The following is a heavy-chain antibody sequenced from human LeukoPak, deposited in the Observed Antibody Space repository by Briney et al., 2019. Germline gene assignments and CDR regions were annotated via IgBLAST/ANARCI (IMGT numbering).Heavy chain of an antibody. Sequence: SETLSLTCTVSGGSISSHYWSWIRQPPRKGLEWIGYIYYSGSTNYNPSLKSRVTISVDTSKNQFSLKLSSVTAADTAVYYCASLVRWVYAFDIWGQGTMVTVSS. D-gene: IGHD4-23*01. CDR1: GGSISSHY. CDR2: IYYSGST. CDR3: ASLVRWVYAFDI. V-gene: IGHV4-59*11. J-gene: IGHJ3*02.